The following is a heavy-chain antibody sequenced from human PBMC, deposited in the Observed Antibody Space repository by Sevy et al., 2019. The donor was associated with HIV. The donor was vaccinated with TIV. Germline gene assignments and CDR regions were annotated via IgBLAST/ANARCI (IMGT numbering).Heavy chain of an antibody. CDR2: FDPEDGET. CDR1: GYTLTELS. J-gene: IGHJ3*02. D-gene: IGHD3-10*01. CDR3: ATEDYSVPMVRGVITKGAFDI. V-gene: IGHV1-24*01. Sequence: ASVMVSCKVSGYTLTELSMHWVRQAPGKGLEWMGGFDPEDGETIYAQKFQGRVTMTEDTSKDTAYMELSSLRSEDTAVYYCATEDYSVPMVRGVITKGAFDIWGQGTMVTVSS.